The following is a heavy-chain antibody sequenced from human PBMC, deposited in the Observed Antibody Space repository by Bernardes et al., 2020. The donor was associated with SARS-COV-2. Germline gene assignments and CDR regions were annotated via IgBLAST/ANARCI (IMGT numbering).Heavy chain of an antibody. V-gene: IGHV4-34*01. Sequence: ETLSLTCAVSGGSITDYYWSWIRQSPGEGLEWIGEVNESGSTAYNPSLESRVTISVDTSKNLFSLKVTPVTAADTAVYYCARGGSPRWGSTSCYSCDSGYWFHPWGQGTLVTVSS. J-gene: IGHJ5*02. CDR1: GGSITDYY. D-gene: IGHD2-2*01. CDR2: VNESGST. CDR3: ARGGSPRWGSTSCYSCDSGYWFHP.